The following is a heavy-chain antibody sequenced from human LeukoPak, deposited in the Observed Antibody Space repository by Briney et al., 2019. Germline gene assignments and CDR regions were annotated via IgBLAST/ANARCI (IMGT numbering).Heavy chain of an antibody. CDR1: GFTFDSYA. CDR3: AKDLAGITMVRGVEPAFDY. CDR2: ISWDSGNI. J-gene: IGHJ4*02. Sequence: GRSLRLSCEASGFTFDSYAMHWVRQAPGKGLEWVSGISWDSGNIGYADSVKGRFTISRDNAKNSLYLQMNSLRAEDTALYFCAKDLAGITMVRGVEPAFDYWGQGTLVTVSS. V-gene: IGHV3-9*01. D-gene: IGHD3-10*01.